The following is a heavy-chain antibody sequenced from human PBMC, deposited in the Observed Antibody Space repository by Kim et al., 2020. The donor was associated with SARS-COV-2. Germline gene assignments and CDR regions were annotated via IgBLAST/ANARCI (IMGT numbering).Heavy chain of an antibody. V-gene: IGHV4-31*02. J-gene: IGHJ4*02. CDR2: ST. CDR3: AKWIPYYFDY. D-gene: IGHD5-18*01. Sequence: STYYNPSLKSRVTIPVDTSKSQFSLKLSSVTAADTAVYYCAKWIPYYFDYWGQGTLVTVSS.